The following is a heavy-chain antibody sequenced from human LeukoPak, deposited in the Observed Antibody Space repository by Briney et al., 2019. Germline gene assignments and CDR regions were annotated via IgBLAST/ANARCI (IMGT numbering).Heavy chain of an antibody. V-gene: IGHV3-49*04. J-gene: IGHJ4*02. Sequence: GGSLRPSCTASGFTFGDYAMTWVRQAPGKGLEWVGFIRSKIYGGTPEYAASVKGRFTISRDDSQGIAYLQMNSLITEDTAVYYCSRDQTPYYWGQGTLVTVSS. CDR3: SRDQTPYY. CDR2: IRSKIYGGTP. CDR1: GFTFGDYA.